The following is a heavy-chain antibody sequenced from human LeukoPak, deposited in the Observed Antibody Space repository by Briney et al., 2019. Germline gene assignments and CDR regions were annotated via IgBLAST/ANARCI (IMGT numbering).Heavy chain of an antibody. J-gene: IGHJ5*02. CDR1: GYTFTSYD. CDR3: ARGKARRELANWFDP. D-gene: IGHD3-10*01. Sequence: ASVKVSCKASGYTFTSYDINWVRQATGQGLEWMGWMNPNSGNTGYAQKLQGRVTMTRNTSISTAYMELSSLRSEDTAVYYCARGKARRELANWFDPWGQGTLVTVSS. CDR2: MNPNSGNT. V-gene: IGHV1-8*01.